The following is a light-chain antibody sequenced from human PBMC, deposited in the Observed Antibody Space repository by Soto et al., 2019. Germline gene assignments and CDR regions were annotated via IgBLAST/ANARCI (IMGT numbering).Light chain of an antibody. V-gene: IGKV1-39*01. CDR2: AAS. CDR1: QSISGF. Sequence: DIQMTQSPSSLSASVGDRVTITCRASQSISGFLNWYQKKSGQAPKLLMYAASTLQSGVPSRFSGSGSGTDFTLTISSPQPEDSATCYCQQSDSLPWTFGQGTKVDIK. J-gene: IGKJ1*01. CDR3: QQSDSLPWT.